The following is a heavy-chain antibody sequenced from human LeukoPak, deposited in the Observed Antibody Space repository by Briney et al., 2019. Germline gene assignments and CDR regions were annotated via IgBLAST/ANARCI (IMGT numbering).Heavy chain of an antibody. CDR3: AKVYVWNEYYFDY. CDR2: ISSGSTI. V-gene: IGHV3-48*03. D-gene: IGHD1-1*01. Sequence: PGGSLRLSCAASGFTFSSYEMNWVRQAPGKGLEWVSYISSGSTIYYADSVKGRFTISRDNSKNTLYLQMNSLRAEDTAVYYCAKVYVWNEYYFDYWGQGTLVTVSS. J-gene: IGHJ4*02. CDR1: GFTFSSYE.